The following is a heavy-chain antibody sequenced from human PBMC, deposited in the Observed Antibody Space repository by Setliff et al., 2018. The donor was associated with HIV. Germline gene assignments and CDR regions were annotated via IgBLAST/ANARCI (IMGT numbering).Heavy chain of an antibody. J-gene: IGHJ4*02. Sequence: ASVKVSCKASGYTFIDYFIHWVRQAPGQGPEWMGWISPYDLSERTSQRFRGRVTMTREKSINAAYLDLSGLTSDDTAVYYCARQFSNSFDSWGQGTLVTVSS. V-gene: IGHV1-2*02. D-gene: IGHD7-27*01. CDR3: ARQFSNSFDS. CDR2: ISPYDLSE. CDR1: GYTFIDYF.